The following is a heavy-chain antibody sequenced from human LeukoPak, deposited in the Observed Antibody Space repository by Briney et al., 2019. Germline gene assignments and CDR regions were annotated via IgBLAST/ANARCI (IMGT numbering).Heavy chain of an antibody. J-gene: IGHJ4*02. V-gene: IGHV3-21*01. CDR3: ARGGLRWLVTPPFDY. CDR2: ISSSSSYI. D-gene: IGHD6-19*01. Sequence: GGSLRLSCAASGFTFSSYSMNWVRQAPGKGLEWVSSISSSSSYIYYADSVKGRFTISRDNAKNSLYLQMNSLRAEDTAVYYCARGGLRWLVTPPFDYWGQGTLVTVSS. CDR1: GFTFSSYS.